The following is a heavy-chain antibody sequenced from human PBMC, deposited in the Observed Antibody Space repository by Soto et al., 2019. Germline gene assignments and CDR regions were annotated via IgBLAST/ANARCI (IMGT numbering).Heavy chain of an antibody. J-gene: IGHJ4*02. CDR1: GFTFSSYG. V-gene: IGHV3-23*01. CDR3: ARSPSRYLEY. Sequence: GGPLRLSCAASGFTFSSYGMSWVRQAPGKGLEWLSIISAGGDPTYYAGSVKARFTISRDDSKNTLYLQMNSLRADDTAIYYCARSPSRYLEYWGQGTLVTVSS. CDR2: ISAGGDPT.